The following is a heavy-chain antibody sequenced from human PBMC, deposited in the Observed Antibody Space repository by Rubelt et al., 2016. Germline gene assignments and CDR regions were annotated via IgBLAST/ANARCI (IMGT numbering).Heavy chain of an antibody. CDR2: IYYSGST. Sequence: GPGLVKPSETLSLTCTVSGGSISSSSYYWGWIRQPPGKGLEWIGSIYYSGSTYYNPSLKSRVTISVDTSKNQFSLKLSSVTAADTAVYYCARIPSSRWENWFDPWGQGTLVTVSS. D-gene: IGHD6-13*01. J-gene: IGHJ5*02. CDR3: ARIPSSRWENWFDP. V-gene: IGHV4-39*07. CDR1: GGSISSSSYY.